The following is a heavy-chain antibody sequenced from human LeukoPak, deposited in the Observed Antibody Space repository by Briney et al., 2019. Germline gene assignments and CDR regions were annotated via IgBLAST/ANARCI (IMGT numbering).Heavy chain of an antibody. J-gene: IGHJ4*02. CDR3: ARAYYYDSSGYYYFDY. CDR1: GGTFSSYA. D-gene: IGHD3-22*01. Sequence: ASVKVSCKASGGTFSSYAISWVRQAPGQGLEWMGGIIPIFGTANYAQKFQGRVTITADESTSTAYMELSSLRSEDTAVYYCARAYYYDSSGYYYFDYWGQGTLVTVSS. CDR2: IIPIFGTA. V-gene: IGHV1-69*13.